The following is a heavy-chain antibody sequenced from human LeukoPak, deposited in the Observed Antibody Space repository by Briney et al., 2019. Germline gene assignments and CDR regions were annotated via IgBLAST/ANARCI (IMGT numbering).Heavy chain of an antibody. V-gene: IGHV3-30*18. CDR2: IPYDGSNK. J-gene: IGHJ4*02. Sequence: HPGGSLRLSCAASGFTFSSYGMHWVRQAPGKGLEWVAVIPYDGSNKYYADSVKGRFTISRDNSKNTLYLQMNSLRAEDTAVYYCAKDRRPRITMVRGVIIQYYFDYWGQGTLVTVSS. CDR1: GFTFSSYG. D-gene: IGHD3-10*01. CDR3: AKDRRPRITMVRGVIIQYYFDY.